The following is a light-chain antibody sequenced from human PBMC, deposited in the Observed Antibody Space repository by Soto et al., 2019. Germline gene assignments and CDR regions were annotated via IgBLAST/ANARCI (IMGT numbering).Light chain of an antibody. V-gene: IGKV1-39*01. CDR1: QNIGSF. CDR3: QQGSTTPIT. Sequence: DIQMTQSPASLYASIGERAIITCWASQNIGSFLNWYQQKPGEAPRLLVYSAFRIQSGVPSRFNASGSGTDFTLSISSLQPEDFSTYYCQQGSTTPITLGLGPRLEIK. J-gene: IGKJ5*01. CDR2: SAF.